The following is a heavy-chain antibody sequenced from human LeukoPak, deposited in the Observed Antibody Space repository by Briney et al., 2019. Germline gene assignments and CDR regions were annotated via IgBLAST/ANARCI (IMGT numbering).Heavy chain of an antibody. V-gene: IGHV4-39*01. Sequence: SETLSLTCTVSGGSISSSSYYWGWIRQPPGKGLEWIGSIYYSGSTYYNPSLKSRVTISVDTSKNQFSLKLSSVTAADTAVYYCARLVVISRYYYDSSGYYARYYFDYWGQGTLVTVSS. J-gene: IGHJ4*02. CDR2: IYYSGST. D-gene: IGHD3-22*01. CDR3: ARLVVISRYYYDSSGYYARYYFDY. CDR1: GGSISSSSYY.